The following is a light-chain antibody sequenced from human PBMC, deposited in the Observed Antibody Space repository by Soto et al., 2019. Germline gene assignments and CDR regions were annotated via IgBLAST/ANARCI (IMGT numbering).Light chain of an antibody. V-gene: IGKV1-39*01. Sequence: DIQMTQSPSSLSASVGDIVTITCRASQSITSYLNWYQQKPGKAPKLLIYAASSLQSGVPSRFSGSGSGTDFTLTICSLQPEDFATYYCQQSYSTPLTFGGGTKVEIK. J-gene: IGKJ4*02. CDR1: QSITSY. CDR3: QQSYSTPLT. CDR2: AAS.